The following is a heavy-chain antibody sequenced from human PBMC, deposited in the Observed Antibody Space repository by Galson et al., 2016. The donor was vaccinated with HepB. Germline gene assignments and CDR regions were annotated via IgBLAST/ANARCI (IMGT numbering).Heavy chain of an antibody. CDR1: GFTFSSYG. J-gene: IGHJ6*02. Sequence: SLRLSCAASGFTFSSYGMHWVRQAPGKGLEWVAVVWYDGSNKYYEDSVKGRFAISRDNSNNTLYLQMNSLRAEDTAVYYCARDGPKSSYSYYYYYGMDVGGRGTTVTVSS. CDR3: ARDGPKSSYSYYYYYGMDV. CDR2: VWYDGSNK. D-gene: IGHD1-26*01. V-gene: IGHV3-33*01.